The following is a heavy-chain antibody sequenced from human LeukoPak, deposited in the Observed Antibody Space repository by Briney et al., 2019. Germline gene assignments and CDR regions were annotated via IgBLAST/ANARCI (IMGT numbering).Heavy chain of an antibody. CDR3: ATSAAGPDY. J-gene: IGHJ4*02. CDR2: ISWNSGDK. Sequence: GRSLRLSCAASGFTFDDYAMYWVRQAPGKGLEWVSGISWNSGDKAYADSVKGRFTISRDNGKNSLYLQMHSLRAEDTAVYYCATSAAGPDYWGQGTLVTVSS. V-gene: IGHV3-9*01. CDR1: GFTFDDYA. D-gene: IGHD6-13*01.